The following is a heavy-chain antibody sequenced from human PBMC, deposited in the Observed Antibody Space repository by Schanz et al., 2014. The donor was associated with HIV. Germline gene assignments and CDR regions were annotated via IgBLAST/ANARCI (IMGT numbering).Heavy chain of an antibody. CDR2: ISSDGSEE. Sequence: VQLVESGGGVVQPGRSLRLSCAASGFTFSSFGMHWVRQAPGKGLEWVAVISSDGSEEYFADSVKGRFTISRDNSKNTLYLQMNRLRTEDTALYYCAKGASPYHDSSGFYPDYWSQGTLVTVSS. CDR3: AKGASPYHDSSGFYPDY. J-gene: IGHJ4*02. V-gene: IGHV3-30*18. D-gene: IGHD3-22*01. CDR1: GFTFSSFG.